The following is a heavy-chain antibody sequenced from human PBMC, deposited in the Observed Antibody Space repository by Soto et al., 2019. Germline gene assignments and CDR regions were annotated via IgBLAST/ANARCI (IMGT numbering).Heavy chain of an antibody. J-gene: IGHJ6*02. Sequence: SCKASGYTFTSYGISWVRQAPGQGLEWMGWISAYNGNTNYAQKLQGRVTMTTDTSTSTAYMELRSLRSDDTAVYYCARVGPAAIHVYYYYGMDVWGQGTTVTVSS. CDR2: ISAYNGNT. V-gene: IGHV1-18*01. CDR1: GYTFTSYG. CDR3: ARVGPAAIHVYYYYGMDV. D-gene: IGHD2-2*02.